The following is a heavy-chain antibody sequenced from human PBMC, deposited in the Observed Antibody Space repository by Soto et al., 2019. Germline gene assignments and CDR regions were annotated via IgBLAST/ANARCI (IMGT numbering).Heavy chain of an antibody. V-gene: IGHV4-4*02. J-gene: IGHJ4*02. D-gene: IGHD3-22*01. CDR3: ARAGYDCLDF. CDR2: IHHSGGT. Sequence: QVQLQESGTGLVTPSGTVSLACDVSGVSITNVNWWSWVRQSPEKGLEWIGEIHHSGGTNYNPSLKSRATISMDKSNNRFSLKLNSVTAADTAVYYRARAGYDCLDFWGQGILVVVSS. CDR1: GVSITNVNW.